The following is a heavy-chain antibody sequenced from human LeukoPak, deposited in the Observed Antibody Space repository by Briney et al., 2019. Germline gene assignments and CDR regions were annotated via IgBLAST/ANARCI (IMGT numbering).Heavy chain of an antibody. Sequence: PGGSLRLSCAASGFTFDDYTMHGVRQAPGKGLEWVSLISWDGGSTYYADSVRGRFTISRDNRKNSLYLQMNSLRTEDTALYYCAKDSGYDFSGWYFDLWGRGTLVTVSS. CDR3: AKDSGYDFSGWYFDL. V-gene: IGHV3-43*01. J-gene: IGHJ2*01. D-gene: IGHD5-12*01. CDR1: GFTFDDYT. CDR2: ISWDGGST.